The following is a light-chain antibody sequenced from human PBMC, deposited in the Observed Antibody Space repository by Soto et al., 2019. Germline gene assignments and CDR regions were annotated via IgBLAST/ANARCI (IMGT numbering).Light chain of an antibody. J-gene: IGKJ1*01. CDR1: QSVSSS. Sequence: EIVITQSQATRSVSPCEAATVCCRASQSVSSSLAWYQQKPGKAPRLLIYGASMRDSGVPSRFSGSGFGTEFTLTISRLEPEDFAMYYCQHYGSSPGAFGQGTKVDIK. V-gene: IGKV3-20*01. CDR3: QHYGSSPGA. CDR2: GAS.